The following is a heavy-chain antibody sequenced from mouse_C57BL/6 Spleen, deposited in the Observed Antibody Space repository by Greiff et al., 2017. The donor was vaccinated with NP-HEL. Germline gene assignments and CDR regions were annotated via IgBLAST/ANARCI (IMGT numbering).Heavy chain of an antibody. CDR1: GFTFSDYY. J-gene: IGHJ1*03. V-gene: IGHV5-16*01. D-gene: IGHD2-4*01. CDR3: AREDDYDWYFDV. Sequence: EVKLVESEGGLVQPGSSMKLSCTASGFTFSDYYMAWVRQVPEKGLEWVANINHDGSSTYYLDSLKSRFIIARDNAKNIQYLQMSSLKSEDTATYYCAREDDYDWYFDVWGTGTTVTVSS. CDR2: INHDGSST.